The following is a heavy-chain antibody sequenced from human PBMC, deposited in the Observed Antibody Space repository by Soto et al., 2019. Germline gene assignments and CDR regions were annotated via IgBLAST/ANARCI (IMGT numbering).Heavy chain of an antibody. D-gene: IGHD6-19*01. Sequence: SETLSLTCTVSGGSISSSPYYWGWIRQPPGKGLEWIGNISYSGTTYYNPSLQSRVTISVATSQTHFSLKLSSVTAADTAVYYCARASPYSSGWDNWFDPWGQGTLVTVSS. CDR3: ARASPYSSGWDNWFDP. CDR2: ISYSGTT. V-gene: IGHV4-39*02. CDR1: GGSISSSPYY. J-gene: IGHJ5*02.